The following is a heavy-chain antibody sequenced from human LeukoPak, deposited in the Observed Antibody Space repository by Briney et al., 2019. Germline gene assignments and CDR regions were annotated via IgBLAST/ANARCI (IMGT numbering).Heavy chain of an antibody. CDR1: GGSISSYY. Sequence: PSETLSLTCTVSGGSISSYYWSWIRQPPGKGLEWIGYIHYSGSTNYSPSLKSRVTISVDTSKNRFSLRLTSLTAADTAVYFRAGGGWSFDAFDFWGQGTMVTVSS. D-gene: IGHD6-19*01. CDR3: AGGGWSFDAFDF. J-gene: IGHJ3*01. V-gene: IGHV4-59*08. CDR2: IHYSGST.